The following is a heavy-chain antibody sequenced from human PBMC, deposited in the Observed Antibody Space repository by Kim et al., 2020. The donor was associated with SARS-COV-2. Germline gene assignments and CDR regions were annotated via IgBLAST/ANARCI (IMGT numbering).Heavy chain of an antibody. CDR1: GGSISSYY. CDR3: ARSARLYSSSWPWFDP. J-gene: IGHJ5*02. CDR2: IYYSGST. D-gene: IGHD6-13*01. Sequence: SETLSLTCTVSGGSISSYYWSWIRQPPGKGLEWIGYIYYSGSTNYNPSLKSRVTISVDTSKNQFSLKLSSVTAADTAVYYCARSARLYSSSWPWFDPWGQGTLVTVSS. V-gene: IGHV4-59*01.